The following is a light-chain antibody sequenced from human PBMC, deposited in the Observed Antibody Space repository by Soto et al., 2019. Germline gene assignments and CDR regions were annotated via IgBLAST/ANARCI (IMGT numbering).Light chain of an antibody. V-gene: IGKV3-15*01. CDR3: QHFNSWPLL. CDR2: GAS. J-gene: IGKJ1*01. Sequence: EIVMTQSPAMLSVSPGERATLSCRASQNVNNRLAWYQQKAGQPPRLLIYGASTRATGIPARFSGSGPGTEFTLTISSLQSEDFAVYYCQHFNSWPLLFGQGTKVDIK. CDR1: QNVNNR.